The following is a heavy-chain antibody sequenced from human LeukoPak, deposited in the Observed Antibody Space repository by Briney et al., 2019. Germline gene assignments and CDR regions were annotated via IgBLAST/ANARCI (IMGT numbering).Heavy chain of an antibody. CDR3: AKGAGYLGSYSMDV. CDR2: ISGDGGST. D-gene: IGHD3-16*01. Sequence: GGSLRLSCVASGFIFSTHAMSWVRLAPGKGLEWVSLISGDGGSTYYADSVKGRFTISRDNSKNSLYLQMNSLRTEDTALYYCAKGAGYLGSYSMDVWGQGATVTVSS. J-gene: IGHJ6*02. CDR1: GFIFSTHA. V-gene: IGHV3-43*02.